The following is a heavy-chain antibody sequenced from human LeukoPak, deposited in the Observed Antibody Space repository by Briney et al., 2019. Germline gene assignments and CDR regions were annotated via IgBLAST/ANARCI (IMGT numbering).Heavy chain of an antibody. CDR3: ARVATHNVWYDYVWGSHYYFDY. CDR2: INHSGGT. V-gene: IGHV4-34*01. D-gene: IGHD3-16*01. CDR1: GGSFSGYY. J-gene: IGHJ4*02. Sequence: PSETLSLTCAVYGGSFSGYYWSWLRQPPGKGLEWIGEINHSGGTNYNPSLKSRVTISVDTSKNQFSLKLSSVTAADTAVYYCARVATHNVWYDYVWGSHYYFDYWGQGTLVTVSS.